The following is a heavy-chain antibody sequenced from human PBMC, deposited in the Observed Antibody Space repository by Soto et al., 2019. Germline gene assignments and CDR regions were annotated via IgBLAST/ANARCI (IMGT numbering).Heavy chain of an antibody. Sequence: GGSLRLSCAASGFNFPSFWMTWVRQAAGKGLEWVAHIKYDVSENFYVDSVRGRFTISRDNAKKSLYLQMNSLIAEYTAVYSCARDVGLVDLNYYYYGMDFWGQGTTVTVSS. CDR3: ARDVGLVDLNYYYYGMDF. J-gene: IGHJ6*02. CDR1: GFNFPSFW. D-gene: IGHD2-8*02. V-gene: IGHV3-7*01. CDR2: IKYDVSEN.